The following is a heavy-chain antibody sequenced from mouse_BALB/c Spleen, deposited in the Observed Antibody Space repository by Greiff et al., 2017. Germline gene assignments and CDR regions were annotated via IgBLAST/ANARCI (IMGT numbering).Heavy chain of an antibody. V-gene: IGHV6-6*02. D-gene: IGHD3-1*01. Sequence: EVKLQESGGGLVQPGGSMKLSCVASGFTFSNYWMNWVRQSPEKGLEWVAEIRLKSNNYATHYAESVKGRFTISRDDSKSSVYLQMNNLRAEDTGIYYCTRPQTVGLLGFAYWGQGTLVTVSA. J-gene: IGHJ3*01. CDR2: IRLKSNNYAT. CDR3: TRPQTVGLLGFAY. CDR1: GFTFSNYW.